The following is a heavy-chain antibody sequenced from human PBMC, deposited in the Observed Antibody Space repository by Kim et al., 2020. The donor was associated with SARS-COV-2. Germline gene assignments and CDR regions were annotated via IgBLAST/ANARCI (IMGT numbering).Heavy chain of an antibody. Sequence: GGSLRLSCAASGFTFSSYGMHWVRQAPGKGLEWVAVISYDGSNKYYVDSVKGRFTISRDNSKNTLYLQMNSLRAEDTAVYYCAKDLRVSSSTYGMDVWGQGTTVTVSS. CDR1: GFTFSSYG. CDR3: AKDLRVSSSTYGMDV. CDR2: ISYDGSNK. V-gene: IGHV3-30*18. J-gene: IGHJ6*02. D-gene: IGHD6-6*01.